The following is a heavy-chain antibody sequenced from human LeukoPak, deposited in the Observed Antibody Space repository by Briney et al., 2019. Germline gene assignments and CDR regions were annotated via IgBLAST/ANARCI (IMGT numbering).Heavy chain of an antibody. J-gene: IGHJ4*02. CDR1: GFTVSSNS. Sequence: GSLRLSCPVSGFTVSSNSMSWVRQAPGKGLEWVSFIYSGGSTQYSDSVKGRFTISRDNSKNTLYLQMNSLRAEDTAVYYCARRAGDYSHPYDYWGQGTLVTVSS. CDR3: ARRAGDYSHPYDY. D-gene: IGHD3-22*01. CDR2: IYSGGST. V-gene: IGHV3-53*01.